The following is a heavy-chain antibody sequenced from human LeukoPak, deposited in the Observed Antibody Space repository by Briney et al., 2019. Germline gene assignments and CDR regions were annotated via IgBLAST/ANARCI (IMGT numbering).Heavy chain of an antibody. J-gene: IGHJ4*02. V-gene: IGHV4-38-2*01. Sequence: PSETLSLTCAVSGFSISRGYYWGWIRQAPGKGLEWIGSIYHSGSTQYNPSLKSRLIISVDTSKNQFSLKLSSVTAADTPVYFCARHPFDRVFFDYWGQGTLVTVSS. CDR3: ARHPFDRVFFDY. D-gene: IGHD3-10*01. CDR2: IYHSGST. CDR1: GFSISRGYY.